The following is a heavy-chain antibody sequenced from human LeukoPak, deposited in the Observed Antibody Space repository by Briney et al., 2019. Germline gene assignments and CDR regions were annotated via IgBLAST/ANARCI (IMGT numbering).Heavy chain of an antibody. V-gene: IGHV1-18*01. D-gene: IGHD3-9*01. CDR2: ISGYNGKT. Sequence: ASVKISCKASGYSFTSNGVSWVRQAPGQGLEWMGWISGYNGKTEYAQKLQGRVTMTTDASTSTAYMELRSLTSDDTAVYYCARDPLTWHGTGYLGRFDYWGQGTLVTVSS. CDR1: GYSFTSNG. J-gene: IGHJ4*02. CDR3: ARDPLTWHGTGYLGRFDY.